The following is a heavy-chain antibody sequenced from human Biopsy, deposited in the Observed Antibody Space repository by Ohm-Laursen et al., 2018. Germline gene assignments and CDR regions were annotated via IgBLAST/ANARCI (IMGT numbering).Heavy chain of an antibody. CDR1: GDTFTAYF. J-gene: IGHJ3*02. CDR3: VRDRGMQQVVRFRADTFDM. CDR2: IGANSGAT. D-gene: IGHD6-13*01. V-gene: IGHV1-2*02. Sequence: GSSVKVSCKVSGDTFTAYFIQWVRQSPGQGLEWMGWIGANSGATDYAQKFQGRVTMTGETSISTAYMELRRLTSDDTGVYYCVRDRGMQQVVRFRADTFDMWGQGTVVTVSS.